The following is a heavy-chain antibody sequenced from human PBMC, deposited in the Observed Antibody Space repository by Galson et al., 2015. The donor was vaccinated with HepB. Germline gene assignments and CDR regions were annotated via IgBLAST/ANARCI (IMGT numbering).Heavy chain of an antibody. J-gene: IGHJ6*03. CDR2: IYYSGTT. CDR1: GDFINSGGYY. CDR3: ARGSYCGGDCDSQWAPYYYYKEV. V-gene: IGHV4-31*03. D-gene: IGHD2-21*01. Sequence: TLSLTCSVSGDFINSGGYYWSWIRPLPGKGLEWIGSIYYSGTTSYNPSLKSRLTLSLDTSDNHLSLKLTSVTAADTAVYYCARGSYCGGDCDSQWAPYYYYKEVWGKGTTVTVSS.